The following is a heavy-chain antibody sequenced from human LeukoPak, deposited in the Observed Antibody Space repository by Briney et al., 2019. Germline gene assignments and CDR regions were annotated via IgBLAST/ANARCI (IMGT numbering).Heavy chain of an antibody. J-gene: IGHJ6*02. V-gene: IGHV3-30-3*01. Sequence: PGRSLRLSCAASGFTFSSYAMHWVRQAPGKGLEWVAVISYDGSNKYYADSVKGRFTISRDNSKNTLYLQMNSLRAEDTAVYYCARDLTYSSSWYGPKANHYGMDVWGQGTTVTVSS. CDR3: ARDLTYSSSWYGPKANHYGMDV. D-gene: IGHD6-13*01. CDR2: ISYDGSNK. CDR1: GFTFSSYA.